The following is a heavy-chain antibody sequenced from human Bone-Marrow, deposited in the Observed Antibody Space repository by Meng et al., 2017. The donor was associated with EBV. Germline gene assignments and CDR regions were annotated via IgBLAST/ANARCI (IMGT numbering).Heavy chain of an antibody. CDR3: ARGRLRLGELSPTFYYFDY. D-gene: IGHD3-16*02. J-gene: IGHJ4*02. CDR1: GGPFISYA. CDR2: IIPIFGTA. V-gene: IGHV1-69*01. Sequence: QVQLVQSGAEGKKPGSSVKVSCKVSGGPFISYAISWVRQAPGQGLEWMGGIIPIFGTANYAQKFQGRVTITADESTSTAYMELSSLRSEDTAVYYCARGRLRLGELSPTFYYFDYWGQGTLVTVS.